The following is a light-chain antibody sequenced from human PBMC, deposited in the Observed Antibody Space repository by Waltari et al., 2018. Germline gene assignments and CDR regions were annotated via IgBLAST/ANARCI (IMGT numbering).Light chain of an antibody. CDR2: GAK. CDR1: QTVNSAY. Sequence: EIVLTQSPGFLSLSPGDRATLSCRASQTVNSAYFAWYQQRPGQAPRLLLYGAKRRATGVSGRFSGSGSGTNFTLTISRLEPEDFAVYYCQQYGDSPPFTFGPGTTVDIK. J-gene: IGKJ3*01. V-gene: IGKV3-20*01. CDR3: QQYGDSPPFT.